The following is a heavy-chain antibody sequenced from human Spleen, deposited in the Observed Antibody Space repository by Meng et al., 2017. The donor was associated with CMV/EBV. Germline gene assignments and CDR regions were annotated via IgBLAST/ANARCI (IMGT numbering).Heavy chain of an antibody. CDR2: ISSDGATT. Sequence: GGSLRLSCVASGFKFGYYWMHWVRHTPGKGLEWVSRISSDGATTAYADSLKGRFTISRDNAENTLYLQMNSVRVEDAAVYYCAKDNSLNDWGQGTLVTVSS. J-gene: IGHJ4*02. D-gene: IGHD4-11*01. CDR1: GFKFGYYW. CDR3: AKDNSLND. V-gene: IGHV3-74*01.